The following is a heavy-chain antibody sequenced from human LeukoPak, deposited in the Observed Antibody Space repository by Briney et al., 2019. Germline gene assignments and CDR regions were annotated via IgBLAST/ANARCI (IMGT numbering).Heavy chain of an antibody. CDR2: IIPIFGTA. J-gene: IGHJ5*02. Sequence: SVKVSCKASGGTVSRYPISWVRQAPGQGLEWMGGIIPIFGTANYAQKFQGRVTITADESTSTAYMELSSLRSEDTAVYYCAKGPYRKTTVTTGDEKRPQGHNFDPWGQGTLVTVSS. CDR3: AKGPYRKTTVTTGDEKRPQGHNFDP. V-gene: IGHV1-69*13. CDR1: GGTVSRYP. D-gene: IGHD4-17*01.